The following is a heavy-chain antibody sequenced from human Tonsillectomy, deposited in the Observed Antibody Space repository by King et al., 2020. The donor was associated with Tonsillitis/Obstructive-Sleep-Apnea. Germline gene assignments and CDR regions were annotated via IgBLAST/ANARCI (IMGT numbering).Heavy chain of an antibody. CDR3: ARDRHTQAYCSSTSCYAFGY. Sequence: QLVQSGAEVKKPGASVKVSCKASGYTFTSYGISWVRQAPGQGLEWMGWISAYNGNTHYAQKLQGRVTMTTDTSTSTAYMELRSLRSDDTAVYYCARDRHTQAYCSSTSCYAFGYWGQGTLVTVSS. CDR1: GYTFTSYG. V-gene: IGHV1-18*01. CDR2: ISAYNGNT. J-gene: IGHJ4*02. D-gene: IGHD2-2*01.